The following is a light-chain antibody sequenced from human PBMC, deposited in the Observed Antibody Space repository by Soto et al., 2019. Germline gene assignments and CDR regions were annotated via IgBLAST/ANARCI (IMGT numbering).Light chain of an antibody. CDR2: GAS. Sequence: EIVLTQSPGTLSLSPGERATLSCRASQSIGSSYLACYQQKHGQAPRLLIYGASSRATGVPDRFSGSGCGTDFSLTISGLEPEDFAVYYCQQYGTSSWTFGQGTKVEIK. V-gene: IGKV3-20*01. CDR3: QQYGTSSWT. CDR1: QSIGSSY. J-gene: IGKJ1*01.